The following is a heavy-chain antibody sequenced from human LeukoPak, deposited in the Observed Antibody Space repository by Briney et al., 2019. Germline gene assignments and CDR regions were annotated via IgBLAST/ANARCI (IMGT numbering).Heavy chain of an antibody. Sequence: PETLSLTCTVSGDSISTYYWSWIRQPPGKGLEWIGYMYYSGSTNYNPSLKSRVTISLDTPKNQFSLRLNSVTAADTAVYYCARDAAAQQLVHYFDYWGQGTLVTVSS. CDR3: ARDAAAQQLVHYFDY. D-gene: IGHD6-13*01. V-gene: IGHV4-59*01. CDR2: MYYSGST. CDR1: GDSISTYY. J-gene: IGHJ4*02.